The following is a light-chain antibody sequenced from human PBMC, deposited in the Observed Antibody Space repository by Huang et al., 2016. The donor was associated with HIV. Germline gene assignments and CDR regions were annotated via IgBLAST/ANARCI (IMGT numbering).Light chain of an antibody. CDR2: WAS. CDR1: QTILHDSDSRNY. Sequence: DIVMTQSPDSLAVSLGERATINCKSSQTILHDSDSRNYLAVYQQKQGQPPKLLIHWASIRKSGVPDRFIGSGSGTDFTLTISSLQAEDVAVYYCQQYYSSPFTFGPGTNVDI. CDR3: QQYYSSPFT. V-gene: IGKV4-1*01. J-gene: IGKJ3*01.